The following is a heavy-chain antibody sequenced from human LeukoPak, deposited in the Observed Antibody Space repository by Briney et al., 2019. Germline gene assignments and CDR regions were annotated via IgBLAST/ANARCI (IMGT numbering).Heavy chain of an antibody. CDR1: GGSFSGYY. CDR3: AREGGVGILTGYYRVTPIGYFDY. CDR2: INHSGST. D-gene: IGHD3-9*01. J-gene: IGHJ4*02. V-gene: IGHV4-34*01. Sequence: SETLSLTCAVYGGSFSGYYWSWIRQPPGKGLEWIGEINHSGSTNYNPSLKSRVTISVDTSKNQFSLKLSPVTAADTAVYYCAREGGVGILTGYYRVTPIGYFDYWGQGTLVTVSS.